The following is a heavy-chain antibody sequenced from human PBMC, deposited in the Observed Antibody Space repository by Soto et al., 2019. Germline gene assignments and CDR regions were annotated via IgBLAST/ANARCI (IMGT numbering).Heavy chain of an antibody. CDR2: ISGSGDST. CDR3: AKALRYFDWLLRPWNSMDV. Sequence: GGSLRLSCAASGFTFSSYGMNWVRQAPGKGLEWVSTISGSGDSTYYADSVKGRFTISRDNSRNTLCLQMNSLRAEDTAVYYCAKALRYFDWLLRPWNSMDVWAKGPRSPSP. D-gene: IGHD3-9*01. CDR1: GFTFSSYG. J-gene: IGHJ6*02. V-gene: IGHV3-23*01.